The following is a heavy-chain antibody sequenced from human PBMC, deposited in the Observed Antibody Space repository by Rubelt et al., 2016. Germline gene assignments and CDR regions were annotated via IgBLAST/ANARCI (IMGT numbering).Heavy chain of an antibody. CDR3: VKDGGRYDHRPHRLDY. J-gene: IGHJ4*02. CDR2: IVDNGGTT. CDR1: GFTFRSCA. V-gene: IGHV3-64D*09. D-gene: IGHD3-16*01. Sequence: EVQLVESGGGLVQPGGSLRLSCSASGFTFRSCAMHWVRQAPGKGLEYVSAIVDNGGTTYYADSVKGRFTISRDNSKNTLYLQMSSLRAGDTSMYYGVKDGGRYDHRPHRLDYWGQGTLSTVSS.